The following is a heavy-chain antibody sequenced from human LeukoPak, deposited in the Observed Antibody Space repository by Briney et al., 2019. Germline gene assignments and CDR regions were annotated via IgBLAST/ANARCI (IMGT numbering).Heavy chain of an antibody. CDR2: IIPIFGTA. V-gene: IGHV1-69*05. CDR3: ARGDVDTAMATHSGGDYYYYMDV. Sequence: SVTVSCKASGGTFSSYAISWVRQAPGQGLEGMGGIIPIFGTANYAQTFQGRVTITTDESTSTAYMELSSLRSEDTAVYYCARGDVDTAMATHSGGDYYYYMDVWGKGTTVTVSS. D-gene: IGHD5-18*01. J-gene: IGHJ6*03. CDR1: GGTFSSYA.